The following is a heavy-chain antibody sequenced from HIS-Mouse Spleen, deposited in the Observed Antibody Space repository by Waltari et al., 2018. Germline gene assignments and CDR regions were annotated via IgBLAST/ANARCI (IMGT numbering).Heavy chain of an antibody. Sequence: QLQLQESGPGLVKPSETLSLTCTVSGGSISSSSYYWGWIRQPPGKGLEGIGSIRCSGNNCYNPSLKSRFTISVDTSKNQFSLKLSSVTAADTAVYYCAREIPYSSSWYDWYFDLWGRGTLVTVSS. CDR1: GGSISSSSYY. V-gene: IGHV4-39*07. J-gene: IGHJ2*01. CDR2: IRCSGNN. D-gene: IGHD6-13*01. CDR3: AREIPYSSSWYDWYFDL.